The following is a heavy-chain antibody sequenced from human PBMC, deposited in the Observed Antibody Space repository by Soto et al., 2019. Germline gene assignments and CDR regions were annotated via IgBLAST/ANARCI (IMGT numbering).Heavy chain of an antibody. Sequence: EVQLVESGGGLVKPGGSLRLSCAASGFTFSNAWMNWVRQAPGKGLEWVGRIKSKTDGGTTDYAAPVKGRFTISRDDSKNTLYLQMNSLKTEDTAVDYCTTGLESYYYDSSGYSHYYYYYGMDVWGQGTTVTVSS. CDR2: IKSKTDGGTT. CDR1: GFTFSNAW. D-gene: IGHD3-22*01. J-gene: IGHJ6*02. V-gene: IGHV3-15*07. CDR3: TTGLESYYYDSSGYSHYYYYYGMDV.